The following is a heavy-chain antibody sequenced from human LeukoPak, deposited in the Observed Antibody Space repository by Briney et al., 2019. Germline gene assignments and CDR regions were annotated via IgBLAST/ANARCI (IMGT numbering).Heavy chain of an antibody. V-gene: IGHV4-34*01. D-gene: IGHD5-24*01. Sequence: PSETLSLTCAVYGGSFSGYYWSWIRQPPGKGLEWIGEINHSGSTNYNPSLKSRVTISVDTSKNQFSLKLSSVTAADTAVYYCARGDGYNSNWFDPWGQGTLVTVSS. CDR1: GGSFSGYY. CDR3: ARGDGYNSNWFDP. CDR2: INHSGST. J-gene: IGHJ5*02.